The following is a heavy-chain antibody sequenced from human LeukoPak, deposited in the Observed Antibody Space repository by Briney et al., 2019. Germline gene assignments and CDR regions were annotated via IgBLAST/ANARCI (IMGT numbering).Heavy chain of an antibody. J-gene: IGHJ4*02. CDR3: ATTPGTYYYDSSGYSYFDY. CDR2: ISSSSSYI. V-gene: IGHV3-21*01. CDR1: GFTFSSYS. Sequence: PGGSLRLSCAASGFTFSSYSMNWVRQAPGKGLEWVSSISSSSSYIYYADSVKGRFTISRDNAKNSLYLQMNSLRAEDTAVYYCATTPGTYYYDSSGYSYFDYWGQGTLVTVSS. D-gene: IGHD3-22*01.